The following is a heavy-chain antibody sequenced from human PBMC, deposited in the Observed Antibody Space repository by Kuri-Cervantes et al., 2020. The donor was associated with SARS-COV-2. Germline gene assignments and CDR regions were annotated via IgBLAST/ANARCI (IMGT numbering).Heavy chain of an antibody. CDR1: GFSFSAYG. CDR2: IEYDGSSK. CDR3: ASSCSSTSCFRPQGKNFDY. V-gene: IGHV3-30*03. Sequence: GESLKISCAASGFSFSAYGMYWVRQAPGKGLEWVAFIEYDGSSKYYADSVTGRFTVSRDNAKNSLYLQMNSLRAEDTAVYYCASSCSSTSCFRPQGKNFDYWGQGTLVTVSS. J-gene: IGHJ4*02. D-gene: IGHD2-2*01.